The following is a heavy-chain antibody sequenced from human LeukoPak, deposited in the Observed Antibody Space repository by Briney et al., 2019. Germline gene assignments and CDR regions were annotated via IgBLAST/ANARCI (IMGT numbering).Heavy chain of an antibody. D-gene: IGHD1-7*01. CDR2: IYYGGGT. Sequence: SETLSLTCTVSGGSISSGSYYWSWIRQHPGKGLEWIGYIYYGGGTYYNPSLKSRVTLSVDTSKNQFSLRLTSVTAADTAVYYCARDRGTRLDAFDFWGRGTMVTVSS. V-gene: IGHV4-31*03. CDR1: GGSISSGSYY. J-gene: IGHJ3*01. CDR3: ARDRGTRLDAFDF.